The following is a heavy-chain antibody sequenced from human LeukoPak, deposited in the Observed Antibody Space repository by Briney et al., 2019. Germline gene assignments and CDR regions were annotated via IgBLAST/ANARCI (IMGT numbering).Heavy chain of an antibody. D-gene: IGHD2-21*01. V-gene: IGHV4-34*01. J-gene: IGHJ4*02. CDR1: GGSFSGYY. CDR2: INHSGST. Sequence: PSKTLSLTCAVYGGSFSGYYWSWIRQPPGKGLEWIGEINHSGSTNYNPSLKSRVTISVDTSKNQFSLKLSSVTAADTAVYYCARSSYFPPRTPNYWGQGTLVTVSS. CDR3: ARSSYFPPRTPNY.